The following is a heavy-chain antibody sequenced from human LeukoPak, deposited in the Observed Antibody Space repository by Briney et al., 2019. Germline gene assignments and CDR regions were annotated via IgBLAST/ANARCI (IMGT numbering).Heavy chain of an antibody. D-gene: IGHD3-22*01. CDR2: IKQDGSEK. Sequence: GGSLRLSCAASGFTFSSYWMGWVRQAPGKGLEWVANIKQDGSEKYYVDSVKGRFTISRDNAKNSLYLQMNSLRAEDTAVYYCARGPRYYYDSSGYYFLDYWGQGTLVTVSS. J-gene: IGHJ4*02. CDR1: GFTFSSYW. V-gene: IGHV3-7*01. CDR3: ARGPRYYYDSSGYYFLDY.